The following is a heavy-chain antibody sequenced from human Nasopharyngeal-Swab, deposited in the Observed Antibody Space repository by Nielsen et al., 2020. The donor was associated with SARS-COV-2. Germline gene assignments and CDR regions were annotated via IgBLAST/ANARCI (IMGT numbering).Heavy chain of an antibody. J-gene: IGHJ4*02. CDR2: TYYRSKWYN. Sequence: WIRQSPSRGFEWLGRTYYRSKWYNDYAESVKSRVTINPDTSKNQVSLQLNSVTPEDTGVYYCARGDWGHFDYWGQGTLVTVSS. D-gene: IGHD7-27*01. V-gene: IGHV6-1*01. CDR3: ARGDWGHFDY.